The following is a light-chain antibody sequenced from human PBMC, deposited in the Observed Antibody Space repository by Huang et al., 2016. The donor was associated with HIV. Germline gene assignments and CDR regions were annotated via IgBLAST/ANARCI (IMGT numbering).Light chain of an antibody. CDR3: QQFSTWPLT. CDR1: QNIGPN. J-gene: IGKJ4*01. Sequence: EIVMRQSPSTLSVSPGERATLSCRASQNIGPNLAWYQQKPGQPPRLLIYGASTRATGIPGRFSGSGSETEFTLTITSLQSDDSAVYFCQQFSTWPLTFGGGTKVEIK. V-gene: IGKV3-15*01. CDR2: GAS.